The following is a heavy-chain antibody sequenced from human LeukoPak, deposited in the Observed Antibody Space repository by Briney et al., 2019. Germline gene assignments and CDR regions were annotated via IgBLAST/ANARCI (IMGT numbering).Heavy chain of an antibody. Sequence: PGGSLRLSCAASGFRFSSYWMAWVRQAPGKGLEWVANINQGGNEKYYVESAKGRLTVSRDSAKNSVFLQMNSLRVEDTAVYYCATSYRWFHEHWGQGTMVTISS. CDR3: ATSYRWFHEH. CDR2: INQGGNEK. D-gene: IGHD3-10*01. J-gene: IGHJ1*01. V-gene: IGHV3-7*01. CDR1: GFRFSSYW.